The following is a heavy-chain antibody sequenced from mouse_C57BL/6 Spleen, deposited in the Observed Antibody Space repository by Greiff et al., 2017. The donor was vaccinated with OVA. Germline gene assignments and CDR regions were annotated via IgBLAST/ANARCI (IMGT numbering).Heavy chain of an antibody. CDR3: VRDTTVVATGFDY. CDR2: IDPANGNT. D-gene: IGHD1-1*01. V-gene: IGHV14-3*01. J-gene: IGHJ2*01. Sequence: VQLQQSVAELVRPGASVKLSCTASGFNIKNTYMHWVKQRPEQGLEWIGRIDPANGNTKYAPKFQGKATITADTSSNTAYLQLSSLTSEDTAIYYGVRDTTVVATGFDYWGQGTTLTVSS. CDR1: GFNIKNTY.